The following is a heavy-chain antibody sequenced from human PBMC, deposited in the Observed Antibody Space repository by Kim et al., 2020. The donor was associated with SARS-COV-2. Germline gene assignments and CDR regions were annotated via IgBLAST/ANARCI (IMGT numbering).Heavy chain of an antibody. Sequence: GGSLRLSCAASGFTFSSYAMSWVRQAPGKGLEWVSAISGSGGSTYYADSVKGRFTISRDNSKNTLYLQMNSLRAEDTAVYYCAKKPDSSSWSAYFDYWGQGTLVTVSS. D-gene: IGHD6-13*01. J-gene: IGHJ4*02. CDR3: AKKPDSSSWSAYFDY. CDR1: GFTFSSYA. V-gene: IGHV3-23*01. CDR2: ISGSGGST.